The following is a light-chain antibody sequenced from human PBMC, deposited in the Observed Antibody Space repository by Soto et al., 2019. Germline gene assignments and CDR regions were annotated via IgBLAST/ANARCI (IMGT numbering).Light chain of an antibody. CDR2: DVS. V-gene: IGLV2-14*01. CDR3: SSYTSSSTVV. Sequence: QSALTQPASVSGFPGQSITISCTGTSSDVGGSNYVSWYQQHPGKAPKLMIYDVSNRPSGVSNRFSGSKSGNTASLTISGLQAEDEADYYCSSYTSSSTVVFGGVTKLTVL. J-gene: IGLJ2*01. CDR1: SSDVGGSNY.